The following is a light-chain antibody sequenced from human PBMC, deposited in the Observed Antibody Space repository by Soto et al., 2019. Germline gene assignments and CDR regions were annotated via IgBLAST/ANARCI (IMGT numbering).Light chain of an antibody. CDR2: EAS. CDR3: QQRSNWPPWT. V-gene: IGKV1-5*03. CDR1: QSISTW. Sequence: DIQMTQSPSTLSASVGDRVTITCRASQSISTWLAWYQQKSGKAPKLLIYEASTLGSGVPSRFSGSGSGTEFTLTISSLEPGDFAVYYCQQRSNWPPWTFGQGTKVDIK. J-gene: IGKJ1*01.